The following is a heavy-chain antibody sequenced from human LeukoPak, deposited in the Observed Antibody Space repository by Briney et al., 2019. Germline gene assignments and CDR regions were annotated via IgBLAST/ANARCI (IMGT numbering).Heavy chain of an antibody. Sequence: ASVKVSCKASGYTFTSYDINWVRQATGQGLEWMGWMNPNSGNTGYAQKFQGRVTMTRNTSISTAYMELSSLRSEDTAVYYCARGRFYDFWNGYYTGISWFDPWGQGTLVTVSS. CDR1: GYTFTSYD. CDR2: MNPNSGNT. V-gene: IGHV1-8*01. D-gene: IGHD3-3*01. J-gene: IGHJ5*02. CDR3: ARGRFYDFWNGYYTGISWFDP.